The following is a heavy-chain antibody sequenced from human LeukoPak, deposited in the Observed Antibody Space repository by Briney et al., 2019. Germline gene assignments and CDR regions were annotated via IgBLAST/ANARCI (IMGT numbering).Heavy chain of an antibody. CDR3: ARGLRGIAAAGSWYFDL. V-gene: IGHV4-34*01. CDR1: GGSFSGYY. D-gene: IGHD6-13*01. Sequence: PSETLSLTCAVYGGSFSGYYWSWIRQPPGKGLEWIGEINHSGSTNYNPSLKSRVTISVDTSKNQFSLKLSSVTAADTAVYYCARGLRGIAAAGSWYFDLWGRGTLVTVSS. J-gene: IGHJ2*01. CDR2: INHSGST.